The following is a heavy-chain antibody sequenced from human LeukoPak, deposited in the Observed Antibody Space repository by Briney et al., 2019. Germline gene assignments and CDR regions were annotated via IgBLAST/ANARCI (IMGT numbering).Heavy chain of an antibody. Sequence: ASETLSLTCTVSGGSISSSSYYWGWIRQPPGKGLEWIGSIYYSGSTYYNPSLKSRVTISVDTSKNQFSLKLSSVTAADTAVYYCARLGSSGWPYYYGMDVWGQGTTVTVSS. CDR2: IYYSGST. CDR1: GGSISSSSYY. CDR3: ARLGSSGWPYYYGMDV. J-gene: IGHJ6*02. D-gene: IGHD6-19*01. V-gene: IGHV4-39*01.